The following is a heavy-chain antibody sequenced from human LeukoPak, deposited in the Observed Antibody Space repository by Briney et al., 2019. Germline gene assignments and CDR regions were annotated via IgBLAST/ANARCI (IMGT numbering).Heavy chain of an antibody. V-gene: IGHV4-59*08. D-gene: IGHD3-3*01. CDR1: GGSISSYY. CDR2: IYYSGST. CDR3: ARRTDYYDFGYFDY. Sequence: SETLSLTCTVSGGSISSYYWSWIRQPPGKGLEWIGYIYYSGSTNYNPSLKSRVTISVDTSKNQFSLKLSSVTAADTAVYYCARRTDYYDFGYFDYWGQGTLVTVSS. J-gene: IGHJ4*02.